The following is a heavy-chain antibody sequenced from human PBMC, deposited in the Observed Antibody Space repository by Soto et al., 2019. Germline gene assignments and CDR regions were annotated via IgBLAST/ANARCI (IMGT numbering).Heavy chain of an antibody. D-gene: IGHD3-22*01. CDR3: ARDGYYDSSGYYWFDP. CDR1: GGSISSYY. CDR2: IYTSGST. V-gene: IGHV4-4*07. Sequence: PSETLSLTCTVSGGSISSYYWSWTRQPAGKGLGWIGRIYTSGSTNYNPSLKSRVTMSVDTSKNQFSLKLSSVTAADTAVYYCARDGYYDSSGYYWFDPWGQGTLVTVSS. J-gene: IGHJ5*02.